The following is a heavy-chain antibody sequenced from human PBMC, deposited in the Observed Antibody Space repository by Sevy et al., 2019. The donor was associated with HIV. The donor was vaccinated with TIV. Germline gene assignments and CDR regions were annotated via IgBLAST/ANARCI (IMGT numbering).Heavy chain of an antibody. CDR1: GYTFTNYG. CDR3: ARDESFSMTIVDLDY. Sequence: ASVKVSCKASGYTFTNYGITWVRQAPGQGLEWMGWISAYNGNTNYAQKLQGRVTMTTDTSTSTAYMELRSLRSDDTAVYYCARDESFSMTIVDLDYWGQGTLVTVSS. J-gene: IGHJ4*02. V-gene: IGHV1-18*01. CDR2: ISAYNGNT. D-gene: IGHD3-22*01.